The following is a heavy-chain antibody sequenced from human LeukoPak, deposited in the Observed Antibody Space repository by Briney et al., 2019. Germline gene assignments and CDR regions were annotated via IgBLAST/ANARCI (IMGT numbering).Heavy chain of an antibody. CDR3: AAGFVVVTATASYYGMDV. D-gene: IGHD2-21*02. CDR1: GFTFTSSA. J-gene: IGHJ6*02. CDR2: IVVGSGNT. V-gene: IGHV1-58*02. Sequence: ASVKVSCKASGFTFTSSAMQWVRQARGQRLEWIGWIVVGSGNTNYAQKFQERVTITRDMSTSTAYMELSGLRSEDTAVYYCAAGFVVVTATASYYGMDVWGQGTTVTVSS.